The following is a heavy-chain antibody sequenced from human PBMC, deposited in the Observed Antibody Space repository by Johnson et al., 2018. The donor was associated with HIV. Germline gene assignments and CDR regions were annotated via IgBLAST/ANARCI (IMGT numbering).Heavy chain of an antibody. J-gene: IGHJ3*02. CDR2: IYSGGST. D-gene: IGHD6-13*01. CDR3: AKDEEGYSSAWSAGTAFDI. Sequence: VQLVESGGGVVQPGGSLRLSCAASGFTVSSNYMSWVRQAPGKGLEWVSVIYSGGSTYYADSVKGRFTISRDNSKNTLYLQMNSLKADDTAIYYCAKDEEGYSSAWSAGTAFDIWGQGTMVTVSS. V-gene: IGHV3-66*01. CDR1: GFTVSSNY.